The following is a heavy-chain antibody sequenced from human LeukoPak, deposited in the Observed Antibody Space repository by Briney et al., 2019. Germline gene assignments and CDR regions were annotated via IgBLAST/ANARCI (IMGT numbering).Heavy chain of an antibody. D-gene: IGHD3-10*01. J-gene: IGHJ4*02. CDR3: ARENGRGVISSYYDL. Sequence: GGSLRLSCAASRFTVSSNYMSWVRQAPGKGLEWVSVIYSGGRTEYADSVKGRFTISRDSSKNTLYLQMNSLTAEDTAVYYCARENGRGVISSYYDLWGQGTLVTVSS. CDR2: IYSGGRT. V-gene: IGHV3-66*01. CDR1: RFTVSSNY.